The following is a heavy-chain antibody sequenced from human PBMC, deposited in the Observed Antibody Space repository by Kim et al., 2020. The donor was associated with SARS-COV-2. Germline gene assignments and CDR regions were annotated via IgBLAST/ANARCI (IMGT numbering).Heavy chain of an antibody. J-gene: IGHJ6*02. Sequence: SETLSLTCAVYGGSFSGYYWNWIRQSPGKGLEWIGEINHSGNTNYNPSLKSRVTMSVDMSKNQFSLKLKSVTAADTGVYYCSRVSYYEWGSFHFYQNGMDVWGQGTTVAVSS. CDR3: SRVSYYEWGSFHFYQNGMDV. V-gene: IGHV4-34*01. D-gene: IGHD3-16*01. CDR2: INHSGNT. CDR1: GGSFSGYY.